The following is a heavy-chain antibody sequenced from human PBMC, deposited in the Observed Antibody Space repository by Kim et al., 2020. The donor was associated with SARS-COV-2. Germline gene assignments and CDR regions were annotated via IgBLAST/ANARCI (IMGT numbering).Heavy chain of an antibody. J-gene: IGHJ4*02. V-gene: IGHV3-23*01. Sequence: AGSVNGRFTISRDKSKDTLYLQMNSLRAEDTAAYFCAKGIWFGVYYFDYWGQGTLVTVSS. CDR3: AKGIWFGVYYFDY. D-gene: IGHD3-10*01.